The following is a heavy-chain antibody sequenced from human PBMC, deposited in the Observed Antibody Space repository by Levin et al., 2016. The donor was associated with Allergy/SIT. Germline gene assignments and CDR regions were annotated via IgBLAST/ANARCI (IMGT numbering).Heavy chain of an antibody. CDR3: AKALRLDRSYYYYGMDV. D-gene: IGHD6-19*01. CDR2: IRYDGSNK. J-gene: IGHJ6*02. V-gene: IGHV3-30*02. CDR1: GFTFSSYG. Sequence: GGSLRLSCAASGFTFSSYGMHWVRQAPGKGLEWVAFIRYDGSNKYYADSVKGRFTISRDNSKNTLYLQMNSLRAEDTAVYYCAKALRLDRSYYYYGMDVWGQGTTVTVSS.